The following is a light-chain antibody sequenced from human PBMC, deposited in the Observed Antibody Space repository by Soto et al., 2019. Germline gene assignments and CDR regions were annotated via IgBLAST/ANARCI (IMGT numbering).Light chain of an antibody. CDR1: HDISTY. CDR3: QQLNTLPFT. CDR2: EAS. Sequence: DIQLTQSPSLLSASVGDRVTVTCRASHDISTYLAWYQQKPGKAPKLMIYEASTLQSGVPSRFSGSGSGTEFTLTISGLLPEDFATYHCQQLNTLPFTFGQGTRLEIK. J-gene: IGKJ5*01. V-gene: IGKV1-9*01.